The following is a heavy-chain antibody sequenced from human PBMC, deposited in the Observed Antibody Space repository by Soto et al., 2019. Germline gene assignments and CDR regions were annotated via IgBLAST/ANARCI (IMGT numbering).Heavy chain of an antibody. CDR1: GFTFSSYA. Sequence: QVQLVESGGGVVQPGRSLRLSCAASGFTFSSYAMHWVRQAPGKGLEWVAVISYDGSNKYYADSVKGRFTISRDNSKNTLYLQMNGLRAEDKAVYYCARDLGGDYYDSSGYFRYGMDVWGQGTTVTVSS. V-gene: IGHV3-30-3*01. CDR3: ARDLGGDYYDSSGYFRYGMDV. J-gene: IGHJ6*02. CDR2: ISYDGSNK. D-gene: IGHD3-22*01.